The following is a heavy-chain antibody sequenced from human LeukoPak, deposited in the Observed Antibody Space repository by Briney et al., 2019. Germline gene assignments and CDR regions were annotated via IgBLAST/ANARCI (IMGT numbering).Heavy chain of an antibody. D-gene: IGHD3-22*01. CDR3: ARDAPLSITMIVVVDNGPFDP. Sequence: LETLSLTCTVSGGSISSSSYYWGWIRQPPGKGLEWIGSIYYSGSTYYNPSLKSRVTISVDTSKNQFSLKLSSVTAADTAVYYCARDAPLSITMIVVVDNGPFDPWGQGTLVTVSS. CDR1: GGSISSSSYY. J-gene: IGHJ5*02. V-gene: IGHV4-39*07. CDR2: IYYSGST.